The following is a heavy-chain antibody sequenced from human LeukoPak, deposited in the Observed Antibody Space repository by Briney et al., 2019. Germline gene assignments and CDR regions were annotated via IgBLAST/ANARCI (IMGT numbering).Heavy chain of an antibody. CDR1: GFTVSSNY. J-gene: IGHJ4*02. Sequence: GGSLRLSCAASGFTVSSNYMSWVRQAPGKGLEWVSAISGSGGTIYYADSVKGRFTISRDNSKNTLYLQMNSLRAEDTAVYYCAKAGPYYFDYWGQGTLVTVSS. CDR3: AKAGPYYFDY. CDR2: ISGSGGTI. V-gene: IGHV3-23*01.